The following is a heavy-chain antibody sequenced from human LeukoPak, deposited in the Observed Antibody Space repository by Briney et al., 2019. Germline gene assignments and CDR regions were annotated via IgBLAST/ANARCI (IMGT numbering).Heavy chain of an antibody. CDR1: GFTFSSYA. J-gene: IGHJ2*01. CDR2: ISGSGGST. Sequence: GGSLRLSCAASGFTFSSYAMSWVRQAPGKGLERVSAISGSGGSTYYADSVKGRFTISRDNSKNTLYLQMNSLRAEDTAVYYCAKDSVNYDILTGYQNWHFDLWGRGTLVTVSS. CDR3: AKDSVNYDILTGYQNWHFDL. V-gene: IGHV3-23*01. D-gene: IGHD3-9*01.